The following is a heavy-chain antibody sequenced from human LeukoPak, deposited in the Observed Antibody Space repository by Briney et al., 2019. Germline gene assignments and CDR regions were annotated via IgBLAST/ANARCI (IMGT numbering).Heavy chain of an antibody. CDR2: INAGNGNT. D-gene: IGHD2-2*01. CDR3: AMSLGYCSSTSCYTRFDY. CDR1: GYTFTSYA. Sequence: GASVKVSCKASGYTFTSYAMHWVRQAPGQRLEWMGWINAGNGNTKYSQKFQGRVTITRDTSASTAYMELSSLRSEDTAVYYCAMSLGYCSSTSCYTRFDYWGQGTLVTVSS. J-gene: IGHJ4*02. V-gene: IGHV1-3*01.